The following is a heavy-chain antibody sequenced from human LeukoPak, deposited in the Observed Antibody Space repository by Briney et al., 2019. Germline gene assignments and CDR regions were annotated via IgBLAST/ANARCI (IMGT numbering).Heavy chain of an antibody. J-gene: IGHJ4*02. D-gene: IGHD6-13*01. CDR3: AREQLVPTPLFDY. CDR1: GFTFSSYS. Sequence: GGSLRLSCAASGFTFSSYSMNWVRQAPGKGLEWVSSTSSSSYIYYADSVKGRFTISRDNAKNSLYLQMNSLRAEDTAVYYCAREQLVPTPLFDYWGQGTLVTVSS. V-gene: IGHV3-21*01. CDR2: TSSSSYI.